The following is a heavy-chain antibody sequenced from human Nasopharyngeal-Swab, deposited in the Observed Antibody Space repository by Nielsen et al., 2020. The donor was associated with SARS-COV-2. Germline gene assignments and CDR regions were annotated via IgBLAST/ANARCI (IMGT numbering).Heavy chain of an antibody. CDR1: GYSFTSYW. V-gene: IGHV5-51*01. J-gene: IGHJ6*03. CDR2: IYPGDSDT. CDR3: ARWYSSSTYYYYYYMDV. Sequence: GESLKISCKGSGYSFTSYWIGWVRQMPGKGLEWMGIIYPGDSDTRYSPSFQGQVTISADKSISTAYLQWSSLKASDTAMYYCARWYSSSTYYYYYYMDVWCKGTTVTVSS. D-gene: IGHD6-6*01.